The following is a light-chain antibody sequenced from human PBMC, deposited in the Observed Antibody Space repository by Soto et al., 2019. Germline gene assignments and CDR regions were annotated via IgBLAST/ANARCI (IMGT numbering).Light chain of an antibody. V-gene: IGKV1-5*03. CDR3: QQYNSYSPVT. CDR1: QSISSW. J-gene: IGKJ1*01. CDR2: KAS. Sequence: DIQMTQSPSTLSASVGDRVTITCRASQSISSWLAWYQQKPGKAPKLLIYKASSLESGVPSRFIGSGSGTEFTLTISSLQPDDFATYYCQQYNSYSPVTFGQGTKVEIK.